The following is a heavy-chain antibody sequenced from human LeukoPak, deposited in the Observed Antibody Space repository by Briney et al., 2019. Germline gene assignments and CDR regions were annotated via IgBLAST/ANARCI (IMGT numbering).Heavy chain of an antibody. CDR1: GFTFSSYA. V-gene: IGHV3-23*01. Sequence: GGSLRRSCAASGFTFSSYAMSWVRQAPGKGPEWVSSLSGGGGDTYYADSVNGRFTISRDNSKKTLYLQMNSLRAEDTAVYYCAKDRYYDSRRAYDYWGQGTLVTVSS. D-gene: IGHD3-22*01. CDR3: AKDRYYDSRRAYDY. CDR2: LSGGGGDT. J-gene: IGHJ4*02.